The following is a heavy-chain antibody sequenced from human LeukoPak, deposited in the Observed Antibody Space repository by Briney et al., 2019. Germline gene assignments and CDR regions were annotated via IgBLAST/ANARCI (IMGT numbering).Heavy chain of an antibody. Sequence: GGSLRLSCAASGFTFSSYGMHWVRQAPGKGLEWVAVISYDGSNKYYADSVKGRFTISRDNSKNTLYLQMNSLRAEDTAVYYCAKATYYYDSSGYYPAGYWGQGTLVTVSS. CDR1: GFTFSSYG. CDR2: ISYDGSNK. CDR3: AKATYYYDSSGYYPAGY. J-gene: IGHJ4*02. D-gene: IGHD3-22*01. V-gene: IGHV3-30*18.